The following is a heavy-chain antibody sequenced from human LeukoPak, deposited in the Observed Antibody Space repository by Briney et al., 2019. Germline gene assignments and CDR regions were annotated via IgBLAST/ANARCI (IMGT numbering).Heavy chain of an antibody. CDR2: ISGSGGST. V-gene: IGHV3-23*01. CDR3: ARTIGSKNAFDL. Sequence: GGSLRLSCAASGFTFSNYAMSWVRQAPGKGLEWVSGISGSGGSTYYADSVKGRFTISRDNSRNTLYLQMNSLRAEDTAVYYCARTIGSKNAFDLWGQGTMVTVSS. D-gene: IGHD1-1*01. CDR1: GFTFSNYA. J-gene: IGHJ3*01.